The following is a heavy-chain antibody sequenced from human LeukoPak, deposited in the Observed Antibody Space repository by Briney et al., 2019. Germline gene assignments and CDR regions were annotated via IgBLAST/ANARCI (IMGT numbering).Heavy chain of an antibody. D-gene: IGHD6-19*01. J-gene: IGHJ4*02. V-gene: IGHV3-7*03. Sequence: GGSLRLSCAASGFTFSSYWMSWVRQAPGKGLEWVANIKEDGSEKYYVDSVKGRFTISGDNAKNLLYLQVNSLRAEDTAVYYCARVGGWLQVYFDYWGQGTLVTVSS. CDR3: ARVGGWLQVYFDY. CDR1: GFTFSSYW. CDR2: IKEDGSEK.